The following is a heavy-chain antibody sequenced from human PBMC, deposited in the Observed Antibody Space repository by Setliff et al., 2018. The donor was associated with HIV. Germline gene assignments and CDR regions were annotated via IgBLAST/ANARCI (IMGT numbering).Heavy chain of an antibody. Sequence: SETLSLTCAVYGGSFSGYYWSWIRQPPGKGLEWIGEINHSGSTNYNPSLKSRVTMSIDTSKSQFSLKLSSVTAADTAVYYCVRQADCGGDCVLGYWGQGTLVTVSS. CDR2: INHSGST. D-gene: IGHD2-21*02. J-gene: IGHJ4*02. CDR1: GGSFSGYY. CDR3: VRQADCGGDCVLGY. V-gene: IGHV4-34*01.